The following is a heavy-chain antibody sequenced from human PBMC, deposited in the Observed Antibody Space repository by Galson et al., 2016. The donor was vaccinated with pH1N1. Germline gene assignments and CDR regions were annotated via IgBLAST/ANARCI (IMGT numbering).Heavy chain of an antibody. V-gene: IGHV1-18*01. Sequence: SVKVSCKASGYMFSTYGINWVRKAPGQGPEWMGRISGYNGNTIYAQKFQARISMTIDKSTSTVYMDLRSLRFDDTAVYYCAKGTLPGYYDYWGRGTLVTVPS. CDR3: AKGTLPGYYDY. J-gene: IGHJ4*02. D-gene: IGHD3-22*01. CDR1: GYMFSTYG. CDR2: ISGYNGNT.